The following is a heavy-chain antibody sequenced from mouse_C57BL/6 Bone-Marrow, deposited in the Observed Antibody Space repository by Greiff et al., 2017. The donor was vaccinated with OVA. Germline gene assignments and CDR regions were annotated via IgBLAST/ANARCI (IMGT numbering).Heavy chain of an antibody. V-gene: IGHV1-15*01. D-gene: IGHD2-5*01. J-gene: IGHJ4*01. CDR1: GYTFTDYE. Sequence: QVQLQQSGAELVRPGASVTLSCKASGYTFTDYEMHWVKQTPVHGLEWIGAIDPETGGTAYNQKFKGKAILTADKSSSTAYMELRSLTSEDSAVNYCTGGYSNYYAMDYWGQGTSVTVSS. CDR3: TGGYSNYYAMDY. CDR2: IDPETGGT.